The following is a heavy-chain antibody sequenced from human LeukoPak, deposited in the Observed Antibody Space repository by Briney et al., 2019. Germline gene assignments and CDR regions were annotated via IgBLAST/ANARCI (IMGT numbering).Heavy chain of an antibody. J-gene: IGHJ4*02. CDR3: ARDLGYCSGGSCY. D-gene: IGHD2-15*01. CDR2: INPNSGGT. V-gene: IGHV1-2*02. Sequence: GASVKVSCKASGYTFTGYYMHWVRQAPGQGLEWMGWINPNSGGTNYAQKFQGRVTMTRDTSISTAYMELSRLRSDDTAVYYCARDLGYCSGGSCYWGQGALVTVSS. CDR1: GYTFTGYY.